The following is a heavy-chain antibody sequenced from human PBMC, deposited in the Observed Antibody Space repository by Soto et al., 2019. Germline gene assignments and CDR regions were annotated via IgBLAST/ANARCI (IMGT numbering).Heavy chain of an antibody. CDR1: GGSFSGYY. D-gene: IGHD3-3*01. CDR3: ARGEYYDFWSGYYFSYYFDY. J-gene: IGHJ4*02. CDR2: INHSGST. V-gene: IGHV4-34*01. Sequence: PSETLSLTCAVYGGSFSGYYWSWIRQPPGKGLEWIGEINHSGSTNYNPSLKSRVTISVDTSKNQFSLKLSSVTAADTAVYYCARGEYYDFWSGYYFSYYFDYWGQGTLVTVSS.